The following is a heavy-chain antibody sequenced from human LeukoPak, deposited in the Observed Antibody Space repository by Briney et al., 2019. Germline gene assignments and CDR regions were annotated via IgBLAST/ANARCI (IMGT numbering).Heavy chain of an antibody. CDR1: GFTFSSYG. Sequence: GGSLRLSCAASGFTFSSYGMSWVRQAPGKGLEWVSAISGSGGSTYYADSVKGRFTISRDNSKNTLYLQMNSLRAEDTAVYYCAKEYIVATIVDYYYYMDVWGKGTTVTVSS. D-gene: IGHD5-12*01. V-gene: IGHV3-23*01. CDR2: ISGSGGST. CDR3: AKEYIVATIVDYYYYMDV. J-gene: IGHJ6*03.